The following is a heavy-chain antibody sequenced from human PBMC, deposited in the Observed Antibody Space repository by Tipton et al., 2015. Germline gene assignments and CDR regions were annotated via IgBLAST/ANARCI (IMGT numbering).Heavy chain of an antibody. CDR1: DDSITNRRYY. D-gene: IGHD3-22*01. CDR2: VSNRGNT. CDR3: ARGGYFYDSSGYYH. V-gene: IGHV4-31*03. J-gene: IGHJ5*02. Sequence: TLSLTCTVSDDSITNRRYYWSWIRQHPGKGLEWIGYVSNRGNTYYSPSLKSRVTISVDTSKNQFSLKLSSVTAADTAVYYCARGGYFYDSSGYYHWGQGTLVTVSS.